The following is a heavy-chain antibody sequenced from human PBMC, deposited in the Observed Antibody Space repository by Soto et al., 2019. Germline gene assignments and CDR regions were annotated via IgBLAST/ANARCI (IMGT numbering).Heavy chain of an antibody. V-gene: IGHV4-4*02. J-gene: IGHJ4*02. Sequence: QVQLQESGPGLVKPSGTLSLTCAVSGGSISSSNWWSWVRQPPGKGLEWIGEIYHSGSTNYNPSLKVRVTISVDKSKNQFSLKLSSVTAADTAVYYCASWGGTHRDGYNPFDYWGQGTLVTVSS. CDR1: GGSISSSNW. CDR3: ASWGGTHRDGYNPFDY. D-gene: IGHD3-16*01. CDR2: IYHSGST.